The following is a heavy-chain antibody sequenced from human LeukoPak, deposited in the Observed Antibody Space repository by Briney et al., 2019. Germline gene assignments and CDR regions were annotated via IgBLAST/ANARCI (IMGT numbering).Heavy chain of an antibody. J-gene: IGHJ6*03. CDR1: GFTFSSYW. Sequence: GGSLRLSCAASGFTFSSYWMSWVRQAPGKGLEWMAHINQDGSEKYNVDSVKGRFTISRDNAKNSLYLQMNSPRAEDTAVYYCARAYYYDSSGYFGTRYYYYYMDVWGKGTTVTVSS. CDR3: ARAYYYDSSGYFGTRYYYYYMDV. V-gene: IGHV3-7*01. D-gene: IGHD3-22*01. CDR2: INQDGSEK.